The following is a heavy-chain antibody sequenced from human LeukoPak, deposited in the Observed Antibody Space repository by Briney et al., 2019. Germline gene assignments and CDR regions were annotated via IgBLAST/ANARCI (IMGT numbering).Heavy chain of an antibody. CDR2: IRYDGSNK. CDR3: AKGKIAAAVFDY. CDR1: GFTFSSYG. J-gene: IGHJ4*02. Sequence: PGGSLRLSCAASGFTFSSYGMHCVRQAPGKGLEWVAFIRYDGSNKYYADSVKGRFTISRDNSKNTLYLQMNSLRAEDTAVYYCAKGKIAAAVFDYWGQGTLVTVSS. V-gene: IGHV3-30*02. D-gene: IGHD6-13*01.